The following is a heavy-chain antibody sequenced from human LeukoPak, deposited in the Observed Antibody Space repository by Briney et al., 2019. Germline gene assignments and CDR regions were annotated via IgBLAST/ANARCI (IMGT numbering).Heavy chain of an antibody. CDR1: GFTFSSYA. J-gene: IGHJ4*02. D-gene: IGHD3-10*01. Sequence: GRSLRLSCAASGFTFSSYAMSWVPQAPGKGLEWVSAISGSGGSTYYADSVKGRFTISRDNSKNTLYLQMNSLRAEDTAVYYCAKETTGSGSYNYDYWGQGTLVTVSS. CDR2: ISGSGGST. V-gene: IGHV3-23*01. CDR3: AKETTGSGSYNYDY.